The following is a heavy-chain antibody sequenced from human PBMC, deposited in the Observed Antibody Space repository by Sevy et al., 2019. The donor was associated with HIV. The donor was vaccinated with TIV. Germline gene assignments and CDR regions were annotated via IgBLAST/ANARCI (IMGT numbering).Heavy chain of an antibody. CDR3: AKDRDWLGEHYFDS. J-gene: IGHJ4*02. CDR1: YFTFSAYA. V-gene: IGHV3-23*01. D-gene: IGHD3-16*01. Sequence: GGSLRLSCAASYFTFSAYAMSWVRQAPGKGLEWVSTISGSATGTSFADSVKGRFTISRDNSKNTLYLQMNSLRPEDTALYYCAKDRDWLGEHYFDSWGQGTLVTVSS. CDR2: ISGSATGT.